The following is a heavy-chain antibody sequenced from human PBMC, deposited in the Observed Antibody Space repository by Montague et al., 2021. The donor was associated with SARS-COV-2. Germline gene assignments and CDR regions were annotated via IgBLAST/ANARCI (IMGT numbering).Heavy chain of an antibody. Sequence: CAISGDSVSSNSTAWNWIRQSPSRGLEWLGRTYYRSKWYNDYAVSVKSRITINPDTSKNQFSLQLNSVTPEDTAVYYCARQPLGYDFVYYYYGMDVWGQGTTVTVSS. CDR3: ARQPLGYDFVYYYYGMDV. D-gene: IGHD5-12*01. V-gene: IGHV6-1*01. CDR1: GDSVSSNSTA. J-gene: IGHJ6*02. CDR2: TYYRSKWYN.